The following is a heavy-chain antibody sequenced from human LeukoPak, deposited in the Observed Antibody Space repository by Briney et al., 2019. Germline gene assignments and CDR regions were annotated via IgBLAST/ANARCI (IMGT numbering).Heavy chain of an antibody. D-gene: IGHD2-15*01. CDR3: ITRVVSTGDY. J-gene: IGHJ4*02. CDR1: GFTFSNAW. V-gene: IGHV3-15*01. Sequence: GGSLRLSCAASGFTFSNAWMNWVRQAPGKGLEWVGQIKRKIDGGTTDYAAPVKGRFTISRDDSKNTLYLQMNSLITEDTAVYYYITRVVSTGDYWGQGTLVTVSS. CDR2: IKRKIDGGTT.